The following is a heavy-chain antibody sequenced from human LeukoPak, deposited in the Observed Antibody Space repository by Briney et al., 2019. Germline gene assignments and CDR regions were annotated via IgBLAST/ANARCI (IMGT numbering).Heavy chain of an antibody. CDR2: MSDSDGRT. CDR3: AKDARSYGGTYFDY. J-gene: IGHJ4*02. D-gene: IGHD4-23*01. CDR1: GFTFSSYS. Sequence: GGSLRLSCAASGFTFSSYSMSWVRQAPGKGLEWVAAMSDSDGRTYYRDSVKGRFTISISRDASRTTLHLQMNSLRAEDTAVYYCAKDARSYGGTYFDYWGQGNLVTVSS. V-gene: IGHV3-23*01.